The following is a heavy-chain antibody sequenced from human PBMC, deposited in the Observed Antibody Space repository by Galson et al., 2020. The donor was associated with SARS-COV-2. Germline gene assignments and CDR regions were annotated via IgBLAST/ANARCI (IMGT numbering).Heavy chain of an antibody. CDR2: IHYSGTT. CDR1: GAYISTTSYF. V-gene: IGHV4-39*01. CDR3: AGRGGTVTTQNFDL. Sequence: MASETLSHTCTVSGAYISTTSYFWHWNRQPPGKGLAWLRTIHYSGTTYYNPSLRSRVTISVDTSTNQFSLKLNSVTAADTAVYYCAGRGGTVTTQNFDLGGRGTLVTVSS. J-gene: IGHJ2*01. D-gene: IGHD4-17*01.